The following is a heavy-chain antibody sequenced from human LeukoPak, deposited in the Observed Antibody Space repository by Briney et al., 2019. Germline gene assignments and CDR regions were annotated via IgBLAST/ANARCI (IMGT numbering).Heavy chain of an antibody. CDR1: GYTFTSYG. D-gene: IGHD3-22*01. CDR3: ATPGEYHYDSSGYYSAFDI. Sequence: ASVKVSCKASGYTFTSYGISWVRQAPGQGLEWMGWISAYNGNTNYAQKLQGRVTMTTDTSTSTAYMELRSLRSDDTAVYYCATPGEYHYDSSGYYSAFDIWGQGTMVTVSS. CDR2: ISAYNGNT. J-gene: IGHJ3*02. V-gene: IGHV1-18*01.